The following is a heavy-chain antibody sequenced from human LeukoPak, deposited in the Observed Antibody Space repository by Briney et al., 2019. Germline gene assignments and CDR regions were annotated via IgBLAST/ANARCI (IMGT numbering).Heavy chain of an antibody. Sequence: ASVKVSCKASGGTFSSFVINWVRQAPARGLEWVGGIIPIFGTANYAQKFQDRITITADKSTSTAYMELSSLRSEDTAVYYCARDFHDPRPDSNLKTDAFDIWGQGTMVTVSS. CDR3: ARDFHDPRPDSNLKTDAFDI. J-gene: IGHJ3*02. CDR1: GGTFSSFV. CDR2: IIPIFGTA. D-gene: IGHD1-14*01. V-gene: IGHV1-69*06.